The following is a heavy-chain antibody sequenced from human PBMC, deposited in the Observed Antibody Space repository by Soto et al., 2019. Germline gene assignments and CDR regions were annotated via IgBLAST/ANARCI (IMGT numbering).Heavy chain of an antibody. CDR1: GYTFTSYG. CDR3: ARTTRYYDFWSGPNNFDY. V-gene: IGHV1-18*01. D-gene: IGHD3-3*01. CDR2: ISAYNGNT. J-gene: IGHJ4*02. Sequence: ASVKVSCKASGYTFTSYGVSWVRQAPGQGLEWMGWISAYNGNTNYAQKLQGRVTMTTDTSTSTAYMELRSLRSDVTAVYYCARTTRYYDFWSGPNNFDYWGQGTLVTVSS.